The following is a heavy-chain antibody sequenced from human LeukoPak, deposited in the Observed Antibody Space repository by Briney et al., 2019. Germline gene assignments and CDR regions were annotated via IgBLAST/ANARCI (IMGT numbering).Heavy chain of an antibody. V-gene: IGHV3-7*01. J-gene: IGHJ3*02. Sequence: GGSLRLSCAGSGFTFSSYWMSWVRQAPGKGLEWVANINQDGSEEHYVDSVKGRFTISRDNAKNSLSLQMDSVRGEDTAVYYCARDVSMVRGVVDAFDIWGQGTMVSVS. CDR2: INQDGSEE. CDR3: ARDVSMVRGVVDAFDI. CDR1: GFTFSSYW. D-gene: IGHD3-10*01.